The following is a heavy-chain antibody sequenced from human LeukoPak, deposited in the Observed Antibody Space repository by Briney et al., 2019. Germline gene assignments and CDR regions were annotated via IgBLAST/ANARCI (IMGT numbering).Heavy chain of an antibody. CDR2: IIPIFGTA. D-gene: IGHD6-19*01. Sequence: VASVKVSCKASGYIFTSYGISWVRQAPGQGLEWMGGIIPIFGTANYAQKFQGRVTITTDESTSTAYMELSSLRSEDTAVYYCAREDSSGWYWDVWGKGTTVTASS. J-gene: IGHJ6*04. CDR1: GYIFTSYG. V-gene: IGHV1-69*05. CDR3: AREDSSGWYWDV.